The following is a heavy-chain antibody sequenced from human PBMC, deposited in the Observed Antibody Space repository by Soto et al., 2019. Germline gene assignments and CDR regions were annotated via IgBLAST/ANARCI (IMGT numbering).Heavy chain of an antibody. CDR3: VRDKRTISGIFPGY. CDR2: VCTGGAT. V-gene: IGHV3-53*01. Sequence: PGGSLRLSCVGSGFDVTTNCMRWVRQAPGKGLECVSIVCTGGATHYADSVKGRFTISRDRSKNTVHLQMNNGRAEDTAVYYCVRDKRTISGIFPGYWGQGTQVTVSS. J-gene: IGHJ4*02. CDR1: GFDVTTNC. D-gene: IGHD1-1*01.